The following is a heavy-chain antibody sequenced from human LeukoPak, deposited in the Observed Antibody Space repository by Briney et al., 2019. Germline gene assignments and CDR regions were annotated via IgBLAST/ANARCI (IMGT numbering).Heavy chain of an antibody. V-gene: IGHV1-8*03. Sequence: ASVKVSCKASGYTFTSYDINWVRQATGQGLEWMGWMNPNSGNTGYAQKLQGRVTITRNTSISTAYMELSSLRSEDTAVYYCARSYSSSSPWFDPWGQGTLVTVSS. CDR2: MNPNSGNT. D-gene: IGHD6-6*01. CDR1: GYTFTSYD. J-gene: IGHJ5*02. CDR3: ARSYSSSSPWFDP.